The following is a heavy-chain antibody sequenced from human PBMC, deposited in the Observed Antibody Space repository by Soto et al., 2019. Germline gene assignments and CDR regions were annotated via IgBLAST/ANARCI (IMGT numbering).Heavy chain of an antibody. J-gene: IGHJ6*02. Sequence: TLSLTCAVSGASISSGDYFWNWVRQPPRQGLEWIGFIYHSGGTYYNPSLKSRVTISVDTSKNQFSLKLTSVTAADTAMYYCARGSASDYGMDVWGQGTTVTVSS. CDR2: IYHSGGT. CDR3: ARGSASDYGMDV. V-gene: IGHV4-30-2*01. D-gene: IGHD6-25*01. CDR1: GASISSGDYF.